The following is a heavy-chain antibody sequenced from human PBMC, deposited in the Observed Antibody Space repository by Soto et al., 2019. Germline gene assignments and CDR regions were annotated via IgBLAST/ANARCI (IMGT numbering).Heavy chain of an antibody. J-gene: IGHJ4*02. Sequence: ASVKVSCKASGYTFTSYYIHWVRQAPGQGLEWMGIINPLSGSTAYAQKFQGRVTLTRDTSTNTVSMELSSLRSEDTAVYYCARGTWDSSGWYTSPFDYWGQGTVVTVSS. CDR3: ARGTWDSSGWYTSPFDY. CDR2: INPLSGST. D-gene: IGHD6-19*01. V-gene: IGHV1-46*01. CDR1: GYTFTSYY.